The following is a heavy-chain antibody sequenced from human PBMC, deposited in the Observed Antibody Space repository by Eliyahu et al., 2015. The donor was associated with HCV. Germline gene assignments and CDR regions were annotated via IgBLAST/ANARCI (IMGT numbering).Heavy chain of an antibody. V-gene: IGHV3-9*01. CDR2: ISWDSRSV. Sequence: EVELVESGGGLAQPGRSLXLSCAASGFTFDDXAMHWVRQAPGKGLEWVSGISWDSRSVGYADSVKGRFTISRDNTKNSLSLQMNSLRAEDTAFYYCVKDFGAGTYYGYHFDFWGQGTLVTVSS. D-gene: IGHD3-10*01. J-gene: IGHJ4*02. CDR1: GFTFDDXA. CDR3: VKDFGAGTYYGYHFDF.